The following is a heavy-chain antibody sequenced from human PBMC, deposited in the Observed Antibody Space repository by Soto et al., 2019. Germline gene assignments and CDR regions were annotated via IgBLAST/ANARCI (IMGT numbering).Heavy chain of an antibody. J-gene: IGHJ4*02. CDR2: MNPNSGNT. CDR1: GYTFTSYD. D-gene: IGHD3-22*01. CDR3: AREKSSGNYNDY. V-gene: IGHV1-8*01. Sequence: QVQLVQSGAEVKKPGASVKVSCKASGYTFTSYDIYWVRQATGQGLEWMGWMNPNSGNTGYAQKFRGRVTKTRNTSISTAYMELSSLRSEDTAVYYCAREKSSGNYNDYWGQGTLVTVSS.